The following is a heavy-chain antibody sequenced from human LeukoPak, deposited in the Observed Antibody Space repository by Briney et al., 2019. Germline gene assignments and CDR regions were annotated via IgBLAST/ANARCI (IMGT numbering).Heavy chain of an antibody. V-gene: IGHV3-48*01. CDR2: ISSSSSTI. CDR1: GSTFSSYS. CDR3: ARDDCSGGSCRVDP. J-gene: IGHJ5*02. D-gene: IGHD2-15*01. Sequence: AGGSLRLSCAASGSTFSSYSMNWVRQAPGKGLEWVSYISSSSSTIYYADSVKGRFTISRDNAKNSLYLQMNSLRAEDTAVYYCARDDCSGGSCRVDPWGQGTLVTVSS.